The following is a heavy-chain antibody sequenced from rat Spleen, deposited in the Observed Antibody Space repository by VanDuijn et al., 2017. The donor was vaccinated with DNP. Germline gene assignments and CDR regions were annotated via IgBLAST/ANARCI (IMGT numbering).Heavy chain of an antibody. J-gene: IGHJ2*01. CDR2: ISTGGGNT. CDR1: GFSFSNYD. D-gene: IGHD1-1*01. V-gene: IGHV5S23*01. CDR3: ASYYSGDFDY. Sequence: EVQLVESGGGLVQPGRSLKLSCAASGFSFSNYDMAWVRQAPTKGLEWVASISTGGGNTYYRDSVKGRFTISRDNAKSTLYLQMDSLRSEDTATYYCASYYSGDFDYWGQGVMVTVSS.